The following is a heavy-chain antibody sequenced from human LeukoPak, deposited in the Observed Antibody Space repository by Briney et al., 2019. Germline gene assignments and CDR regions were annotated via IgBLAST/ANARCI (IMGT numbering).Heavy chain of an antibody. V-gene: IGHV4-34*01. CDR1: GGSFSGYY. CDR2: INHSGST. Sequence: SETLSLTCAVYGGSFSGYYWSWIRQPPGKGLEWIGEINHSGSTNCNPSLKSRVTISVDTSKNQFSLKLSSVTAADTAVYYCARADDFWSGYFEYWGQGTLVTVSS. D-gene: IGHD3-3*01. J-gene: IGHJ4*02. CDR3: ARADDFWSGYFEY.